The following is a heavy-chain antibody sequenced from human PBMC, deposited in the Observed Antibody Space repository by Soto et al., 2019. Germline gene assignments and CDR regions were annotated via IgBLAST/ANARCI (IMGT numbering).Heavy chain of an antibody. CDR2: IIPIFGTA. J-gene: IGHJ6*01. CDR3: ERSTLVVVPAAYYYYYGMDV. D-gene: IGHD2-2*01. CDR1: GGTFSSYA. Sequence: SVKVSCKASGGTFSSYAISWVRQAPGQGLEWMGGIIPIFGTANYAQKFQGRVTITADESTSTAYMELSSLRSEDTAVYYCERSTLVVVPAAYYYYYGMDVWGPGNTVTVSS. V-gene: IGHV1-69*13.